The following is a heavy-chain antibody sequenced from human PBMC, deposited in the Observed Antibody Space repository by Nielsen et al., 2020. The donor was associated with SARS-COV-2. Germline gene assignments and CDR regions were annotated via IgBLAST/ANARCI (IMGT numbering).Heavy chain of an antibody. CDR3: ARETFL. V-gene: IGHV1-3*01. CDR1: GYTFSTFA. J-gene: IGHJ4*02. Sequence: ASVQVSCKASGYTFSTFAHHWVRQAPGQRLEWMGWINAGNGRTTYSQKFQDRLTITRDTSATTVYMELSSLSSEDTAVYYCARETFLWGQGTLVTVSS. CDR2: INAGNGRT.